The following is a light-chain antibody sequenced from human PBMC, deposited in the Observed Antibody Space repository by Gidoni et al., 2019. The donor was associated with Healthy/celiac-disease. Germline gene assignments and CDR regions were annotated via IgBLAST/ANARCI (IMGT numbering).Light chain of an antibody. CDR2: DTS. J-gene: IGKJ4*01. V-gene: IGKV3-11*01. CDR1: QSVSSY. CDR3: QQGNNWPVT. Sequence: EIVLTQSPATLSLSPGERATLSCRASQSVSSYLAWYQQKPGQAPRLLIYDTSNRATGIPARFSGSGSGTDFTLTISSLEPEDFAVYYCQQGNNWPVTFGGGTKVEIK.